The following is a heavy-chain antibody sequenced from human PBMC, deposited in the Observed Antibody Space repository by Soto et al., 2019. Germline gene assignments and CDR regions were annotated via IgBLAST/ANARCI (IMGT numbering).Heavy chain of an antibody. Sequence: SETLSLTCTVSVGSISSDNYHWTWIRQSPGKGLEWIGYIYYSGSIFYNPSFKSRVTISVDTSKNQFSLQLSSVTAADTAVYFCAREDDGGDRDYYGLDVWGQGTTVTVS. CDR1: VGSISSDNYH. CDR3: AREDDGGDRDYYGLDV. D-gene: IGHD2-21*02. V-gene: IGHV4-30-4*08. J-gene: IGHJ6*02. CDR2: IYYSGSI.